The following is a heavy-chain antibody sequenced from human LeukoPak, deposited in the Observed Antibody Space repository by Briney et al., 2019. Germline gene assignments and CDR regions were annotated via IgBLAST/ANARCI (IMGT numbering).Heavy chain of an antibody. D-gene: IGHD4-17*01. Sequence: PSETLSLTCAVSGGSISSGGYSWSWIRQPPGKGLEWIGYIYHSGSTYYNPSLKSRVTISVDRSKNQFSLKLSSVTAADTAVYYCARVRPDYGDHVWYFDYWGQGTLVTVSS. J-gene: IGHJ4*02. CDR1: GGSISSGGYS. CDR3: ARVRPDYGDHVWYFDY. V-gene: IGHV4-30-2*01. CDR2: IYHSGST.